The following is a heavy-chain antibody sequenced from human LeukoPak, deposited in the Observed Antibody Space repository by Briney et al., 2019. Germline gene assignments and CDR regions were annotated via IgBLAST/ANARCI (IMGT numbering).Heavy chain of an antibody. CDR2: ISYDGSNK. Sequence: GGSLRLSCAASGFTFSSYAMHWVRQAPGKGLEWVAVISYDGSNKYYADSVKGRFTISRDNSKNTLYLQMNSLRAEDTAVYYCARSNYECSSSSGFDYWGQGTLVTVSS. CDR1: GFTFSSYA. CDR3: ARSNYECSSSSGFDY. D-gene: IGHD6-6*01. J-gene: IGHJ4*02. V-gene: IGHV3-30-3*01.